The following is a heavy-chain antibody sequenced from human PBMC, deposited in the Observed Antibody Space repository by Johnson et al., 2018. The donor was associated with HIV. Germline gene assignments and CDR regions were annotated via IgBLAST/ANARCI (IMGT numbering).Heavy chain of an antibody. CDR2: ISYDGSNQ. CDR1: GFTFSTYA. V-gene: IGHV3-30-3*01. D-gene: IGHD4-23*01. CDR3: ARPRTTVLTPRFDAFDM. J-gene: IGHJ3*02. Sequence: QVQLVESGGGVVQPGRSLRLSCAASGFTFSTYAMHWVRQAPGRGLAWVAVISYDGSNQNYAESVKGRFTISRDNSKNTLSLQMKRLRPEDTAVYYCARPRTTVLTPRFDAFDMWGQGTVVTVSS.